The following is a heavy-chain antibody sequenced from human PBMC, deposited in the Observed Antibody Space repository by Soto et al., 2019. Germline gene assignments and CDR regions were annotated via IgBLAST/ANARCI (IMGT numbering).Heavy chain of an antibody. CDR3: ARNLIDYSSCCYFYGMDV. V-gene: IGHV1-69*01. J-gene: IGHJ6*02. D-gene: IGHD2-15*01. CDR1: GGTFSSYA. CDR2: IIPIFGTA. Sequence: QVQLVQSGAEVKKPGSSVKVSCKASGGTFSSYAISWVRQAPGQGLEWMGGIIPIFGTANYAQKFQGRVTITADESTSTAYMELSSLRSEDTAVYYCARNLIDYSSCCYFYGMDVWGQGTTVTVSS.